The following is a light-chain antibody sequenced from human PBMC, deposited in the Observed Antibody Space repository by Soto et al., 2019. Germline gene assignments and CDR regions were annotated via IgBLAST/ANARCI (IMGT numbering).Light chain of an antibody. CDR2: DVS. V-gene: IGLV2-14*03. Sequence: QSVLTQPASVSGSPGQSITISCTGTSSDIGGYNYVSWYQQHPGKAPKLMIYDVSHRPSGVSNRFSGSKSGNTASLTISGLQAEDECDYYCSSYTSSSTYVFGTGTKVTLL. CDR1: SSDIGGYNY. CDR3: SSYTSSSTYV. J-gene: IGLJ1*01.